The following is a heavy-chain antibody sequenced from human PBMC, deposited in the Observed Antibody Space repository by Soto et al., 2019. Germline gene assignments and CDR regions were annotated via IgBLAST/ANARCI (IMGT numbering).Heavy chain of an antibody. V-gene: IGHV3-30-3*01. Sequence: QVQLVESGGGVVQTGRSLRLSCAASGFTFSSYAMHWVRQAPGKGLEWVAVISYDGSNKYYADSVKGRFTISRDNSKNTVYLQMNSLRAEDTAVYYCARDPGGTDFAEWTYYFDYWGQGTLVTVSS. CDR2: ISYDGSNK. CDR1: GFTFSSYA. J-gene: IGHJ4*02. D-gene: IGHD3-3*01. CDR3: ARDPGGTDFAEWTYYFDY.